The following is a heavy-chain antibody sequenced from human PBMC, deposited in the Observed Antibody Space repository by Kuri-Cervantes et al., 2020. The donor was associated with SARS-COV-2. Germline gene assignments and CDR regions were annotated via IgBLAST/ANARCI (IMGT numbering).Heavy chain of an antibody. CDR1: GYTFTGYY. Sequence: ASVKVSCKASGYTFTGYYMHWVRQAPGQGLEWMGWINPNSGGTNYAQKFQGRVTMNRDTSISTAYMELSRLRSEDTAVYYCARGRGYYGSETYYNTFDYWGQGTLVTVSS. J-gene: IGHJ4*02. CDR3: ARGRGYYGSETYYNTFDY. V-gene: IGHV1-2*02. D-gene: IGHD3-10*01. CDR2: INPNSGGT.